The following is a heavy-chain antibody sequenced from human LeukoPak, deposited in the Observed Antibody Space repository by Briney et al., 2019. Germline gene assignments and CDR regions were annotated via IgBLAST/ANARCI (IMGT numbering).Heavy chain of an antibody. CDR3: ARVIAARPARRTYYYMDV. CDR1: GFTFRTYE. J-gene: IGHJ6*03. Sequence: GGSLRLSCAASGFTFRTYEMNWVRQAPGKGLEWVSYIGTIISTTYYADSVKGRFTISRDNAENSLHLQVSSLRAEDTAVYHCARVIAARPARRTYYYMDVWGKGTTVTVSS. D-gene: IGHD6-6*01. V-gene: IGHV3-48*03. CDR2: IGTIISTT.